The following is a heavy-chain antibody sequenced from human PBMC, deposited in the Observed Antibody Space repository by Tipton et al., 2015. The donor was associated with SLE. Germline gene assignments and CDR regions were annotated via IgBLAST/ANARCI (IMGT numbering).Heavy chain of an antibody. V-gene: IGHV4-59*01. J-gene: IGHJ5*02. Sequence: TLSLTCTVSGGSISSYYWSWIRQPPGKGLEWIGYIYYSGSTNYNPSPKSRVTISVDTSKNQFSLKLSSVTAADTAVYYCASRIAARSWFDPWGQGTLVTVSS. D-gene: IGHD6-6*01. CDR2: IYYSGST. CDR1: GGSISSYY. CDR3: ASRIAARSWFDP.